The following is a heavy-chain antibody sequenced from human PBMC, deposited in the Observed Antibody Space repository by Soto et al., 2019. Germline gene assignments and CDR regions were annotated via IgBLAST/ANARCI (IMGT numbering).Heavy chain of an antibody. J-gene: IGHJ4*02. CDR2: ISYSGTA. D-gene: IGHD2-8*01. CDR1: GGSVSSGPYH. CDR3: MGSHGAY. Sequence: QVQLQESGPGLVKTSETLSLTCTVSGGSVSSGPYHWNWVRQPPGKGLEWIGPISYSGTANYNPSLRGRVIMATDTSMNQFSLRLTSVTAADTAVYYCMGSHGAYWGQGALVTVSP. V-gene: IGHV4-61*01.